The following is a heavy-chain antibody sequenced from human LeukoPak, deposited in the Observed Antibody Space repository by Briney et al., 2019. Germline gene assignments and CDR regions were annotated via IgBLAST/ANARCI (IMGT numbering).Heavy chain of an antibody. D-gene: IGHD6-19*01. CDR3: ARHEGSSGWYYFDY. J-gene: IGHJ4*02. CDR1: GGSISSYY. V-gene: IGHV4-59*08. CDR2: IYYSGST. Sequence: SETLSLTCTVSGGSISSYYWSWIRQPPGKGLEWIGYIYYSGSTNYSPSLKSRVTISVDTSKNQFSLKLSSVTAADTAVYYCARHEGSSGWYYFDYWGQGTLVTVSS.